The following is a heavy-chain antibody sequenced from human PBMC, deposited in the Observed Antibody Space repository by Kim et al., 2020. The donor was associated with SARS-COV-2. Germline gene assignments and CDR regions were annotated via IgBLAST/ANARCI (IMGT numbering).Heavy chain of an antibody. J-gene: IGHJ4*02. D-gene: IGHD3-3*01. CDR3: ARAVGATIFGVAFDY. Sequence: QGSTGRFVFSLDTSVSTAYLQISSLKAEDTAVYYCARAVGATIFGVAFDYWGQGTLVTVSS. V-gene: IGHV7-4-1*02.